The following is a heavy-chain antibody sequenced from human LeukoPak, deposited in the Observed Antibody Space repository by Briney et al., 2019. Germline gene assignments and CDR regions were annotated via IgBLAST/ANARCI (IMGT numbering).Heavy chain of an antibody. Sequence: GGSLRLSCAASGFTFSTYAMNWVRQAPGKGLEWVSSISSSGGYIYQADSLKGRFTISRDNAKNSLYLQMNSLRAEDTAVYYCAELGITMIGGVWGKGTTVTISS. CDR1: GFTFSTYA. D-gene: IGHD3-10*02. CDR3: AELGITMIGGV. CDR2: ISSSGGYI. V-gene: IGHV3-21*06. J-gene: IGHJ6*04.